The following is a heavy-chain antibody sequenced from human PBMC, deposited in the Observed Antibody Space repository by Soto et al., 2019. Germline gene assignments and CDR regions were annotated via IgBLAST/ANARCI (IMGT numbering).Heavy chain of an antibody. Sequence: SETLSLTCTVSGGSISSSSYYWGWIRQPPGKGLEWIGSIYYSGSTYYNPSLKSRVTISVDTSKNQFSLKLSSVTAADTAVYYCARLDYDILTGGGPIDYWGQGTLVTVSS. V-gene: IGHV4-39*01. J-gene: IGHJ4*02. CDR2: IYYSGST. CDR1: GGSISSSSYY. CDR3: ARLDYDILTGGGPIDY. D-gene: IGHD3-9*01.